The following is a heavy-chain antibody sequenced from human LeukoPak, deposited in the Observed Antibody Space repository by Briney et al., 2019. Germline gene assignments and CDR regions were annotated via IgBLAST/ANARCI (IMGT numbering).Heavy chain of an antibody. CDR2: IYTSGST. CDR1: GGSISSFY. D-gene: IGHD6-19*01. V-gene: IGHV4-4*07. J-gene: IGHJ4*02. Sequence: SETLSLTCTVSGGSISSFYWSWIRQPAGKGLEWIGRIYTSGSTDYNPSLKSRVTISVDTSKNQFSLKLSSVTAADTAVYYCARDQDPYSSGWLYYFDYWGQGTLVTVSS. CDR3: ARDQDPYSSGWLYYFDY.